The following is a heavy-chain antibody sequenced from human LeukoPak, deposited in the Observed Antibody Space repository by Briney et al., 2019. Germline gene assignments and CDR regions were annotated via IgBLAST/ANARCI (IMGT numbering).Heavy chain of an antibody. CDR1: GFTFSSYE. CDR3: TKDLGYSGYDFEYYFDY. J-gene: IGHJ4*02. D-gene: IGHD5-12*01. Sequence: GGSLRLSCPASGFTFSSYEMNWVRQAPGKGLEWVSSISSSGGSTYYADSVKGRFTISRDNSKNTLYLQMNSLRAEDTAVYYCTKDLGYSGYDFEYYFDYWGQGTLVTVSS. V-gene: IGHV3-23*01. CDR2: ISSSGGST.